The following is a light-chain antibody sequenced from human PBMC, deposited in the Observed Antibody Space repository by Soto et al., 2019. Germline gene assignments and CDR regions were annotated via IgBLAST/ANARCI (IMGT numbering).Light chain of an antibody. V-gene: IGLV1-47*02. Sequence: QSVLTQPPSASGTPGQRVTISCSGSSSNIGTNYVYWYQQLPGTAPNLLIYSNNQRPSGVPDRFSGSKSGTSASLAISGVRSEDEADYYCAAWDDSLSGYVFGTGTKVTVL. CDR1: SSNIGTNY. CDR2: SNN. CDR3: AAWDDSLSGYV. J-gene: IGLJ1*01.